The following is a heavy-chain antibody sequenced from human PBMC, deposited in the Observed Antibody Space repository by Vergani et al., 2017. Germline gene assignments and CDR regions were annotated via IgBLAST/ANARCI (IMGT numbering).Heavy chain of an antibody. CDR3: ARHSTVEWLVKLGWIDP. CDR2: IYYSGST. J-gene: IGHJ5*02. V-gene: IGHV4-39*01. D-gene: IGHD6-19*01. Sequence: QLQLQESGPGLVKPSATLSLTCSVSGASIRSSNYYWGWIRQPPGKGLEWIASIYYSGSTYYTPSLQMRVTISVDTSKNQFSLKLSSVTAADTAVYFCARHSTVEWLVKLGWIDPWGQGILVTVSS. CDR1: GASIRSSNYY.